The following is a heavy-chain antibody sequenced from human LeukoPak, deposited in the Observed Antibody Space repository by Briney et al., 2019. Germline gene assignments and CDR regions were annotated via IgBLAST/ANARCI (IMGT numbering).Heavy chain of an antibody. CDR2: IRYDGSNK. V-gene: IGHV3-30*02. D-gene: IGHD2-2*01. Sequence: GGSLRLSCAASGFTFSSYGMHWVHQAPGKGLEWVAFIRYDGSNKYYADSVKGRFTISRDNSKNTLYLQMNSLRAEDTAVYYCANGRYCSSTSCQGAFDIWGQGTMVTVSS. CDR3: ANGRYCSSTSCQGAFDI. J-gene: IGHJ3*02. CDR1: GFTFSSYG.